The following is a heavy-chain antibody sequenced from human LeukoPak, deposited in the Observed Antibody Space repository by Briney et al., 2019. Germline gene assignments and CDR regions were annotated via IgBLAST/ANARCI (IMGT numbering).Heavy chain of an antibody. J-gene: IGHJ4*02. D-gene: IGHD3-10*01. CDR2: ISGSGGST. V-gene: IGHV3-23*01. CDR1: GFTFSSYA. Sequence: GGSLRLSCAASGFTFSSYAMSWVRQAPGKGLEWVSAISGSGGSTYYADSVKGGFTISRDNSKNTLYLQMNSLRAEDTAVYYCAKEFGTMVRGVIDHFDYWGQGTLVTVSS. CDR3: AKEFGTMVRGVIDHFDY.